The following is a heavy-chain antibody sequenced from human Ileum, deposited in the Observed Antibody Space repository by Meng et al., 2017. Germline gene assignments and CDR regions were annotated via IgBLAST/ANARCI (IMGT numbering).Heavy chain of an antibody. CDR2: IFHGGTT. CDR1: GDSISRGNW. J-gene: IGHJ4*02. CDR3: ARGIGDIRVGFDY. Sequence: LQEAGPGLVKPSGPLSLTRAVSGDSISRGNWWNWVRQAPAKGLEWIGEIFHGGTTNYNPSLKNRVTLLMDKSKDQFSLQLTSVTAADTAVFYCARGIGDIRVGFDYWGQGILVTVSS. V-gene: IGHV4-4*02. D-gene: IGHD5-12*01.